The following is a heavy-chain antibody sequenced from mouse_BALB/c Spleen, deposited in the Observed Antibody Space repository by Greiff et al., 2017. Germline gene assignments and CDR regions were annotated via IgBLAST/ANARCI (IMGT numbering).Heavy chain of an antibody. D-gene: IGHD2-4*01. CDR2: ISSGGSYT. CDR3: AREDYDYDGDYYAMDY. CDR1: GFTFSSYA. Sequence: DVHLVESGGGLVKPGGSLKLSCAASGFTFSSYAMSWVRQTPEKRLEWVATISSGGSYTYYPDSVKGRFTISRDNAKNTLYLQMSSLRSEDTAMYYCAREDYDYDGDYYAMDYWGQGTSVTVSS. J-gene: IGHJ4*01. V-gene: IGHV5-9-3*01.